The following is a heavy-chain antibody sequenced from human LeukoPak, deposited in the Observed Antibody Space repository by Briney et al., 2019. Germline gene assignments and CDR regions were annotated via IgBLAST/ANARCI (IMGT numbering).Heavy chain of an antibody. CDR2: ISYDGRNK. V-gene: IGHV3-30*18. Sequence: PGGSLRLSCAASGFTFSSYGMHWVRQAPGKGLEWVAVISYDGRNKYYADSVKGRVSISRDNSKNTLYLQMSSLRAEDTAVYYCAKGRLRFSPNGPNYYYYHMDVWGKGTTVTVSS. CDR1: GFTFSSYG. J-gene: IGHJ6*03. CDR3: AKGRLRFSPNGPNYYYYHMDV. D-gene: IGHD3-3*01.